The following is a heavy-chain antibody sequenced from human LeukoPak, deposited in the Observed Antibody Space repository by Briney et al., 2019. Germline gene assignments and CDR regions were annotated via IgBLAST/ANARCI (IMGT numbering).Heavy chain of an antibody. CDR2: TIPLFGTA. Sequence: ASVKVSCKASGGTVSRYAISWVRQAPGQGLEWMGGTIPLFGTANYAQKFQGRVTITADESTGTAYMELSSLRSEDTAVYYCARDPAQGFFDYWGQGTLVTVSS. J-gene: IGHJ4*02. CDR1: GGTVSRYA. V-gene: IGHV1-69*13. CDR3: ARDPAQGFFDY.